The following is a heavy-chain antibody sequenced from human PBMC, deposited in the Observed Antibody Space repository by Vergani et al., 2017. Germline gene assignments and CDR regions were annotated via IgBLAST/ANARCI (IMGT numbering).Heavy chain of an antibody. V-gene: IGHV4-4*07. CDR3: AREIRGYYGSGSYGDEGYYYYMDV. J-gene: IGHJ6*03. D-gene: IGHD3-10*01. CDR2: IYTSGST. Sequence: QVQLQESGPGLVKPSETLSLTCVVPGGSLSSYYWSWIRQPAGKGLEWIGRIYTSGSTHYNPSLKSRVTMSVDTSKNQFSFKLSSVTAADTAVYYCAREIRGYYGSGSYGDEGYYYYMDVWGKGTTVTVSS. CDR1: GGSLSSYY.